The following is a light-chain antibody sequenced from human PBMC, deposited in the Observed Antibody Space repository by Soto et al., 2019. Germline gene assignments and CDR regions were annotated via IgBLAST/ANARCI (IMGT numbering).Light chain of an antibody. CDR1: QSISNH. V-gene: IGKV1-39*01. CDR2: AAS. Sequence: DIQMTQSPSSLSASVEDRVIITCRASQSISNHLNWYQQKPGKAPKLLIFAASSLQSGVPSRFSGSRSGPDFTLTISSLQPEDFPTYYCQQSYSSPPTFGQGTNVEIK. J-gene: IGKJ1*01. CDR3: QQSYSSPPT.